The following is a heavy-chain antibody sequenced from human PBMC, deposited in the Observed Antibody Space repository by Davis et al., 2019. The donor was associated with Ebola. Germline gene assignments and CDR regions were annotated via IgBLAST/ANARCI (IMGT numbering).Heavy chain of an antibody. CDR2: IRSTANSFAT. Sequence: PGGSLRLSCAASGITFSGSAVHWVRPASGKGLEWVGRIRSTANSFATEFAASVKGRFTISRDDSKNTAYLQMDSLKTEDTAVYYCSRHSPFRFLDYWGQGTLVTVSS. V-gene: IGHV3-73*01. D-gene: IGHD3-3*01. CDR1: GITFSGSA. CDR3: SRHSPFRFLDY. J-gene: IGHJ4*02.